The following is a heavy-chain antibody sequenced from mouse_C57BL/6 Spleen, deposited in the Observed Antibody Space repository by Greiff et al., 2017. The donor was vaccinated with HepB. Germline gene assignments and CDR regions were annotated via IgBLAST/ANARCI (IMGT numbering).Heavy chain of an antibody. J-gene: IGHJ2*01. Sequence: EVQLLESGAELVRPGASVKLSCTASGFNIKDDYMHWVKQRPEQGLEWIGWIDPENGDTKYDSKFQGKATITADTSSNTAYLQLNSLTSEDTAVYYCATGTTLVERYWGQGTTRTVPS. D-gene: IGHD1-1*01. V-gene: IGHV14-4*01. CDR1: GFNIKDDY. CDR3: ATGTTLVERY. CDR2: IDPENGDT.